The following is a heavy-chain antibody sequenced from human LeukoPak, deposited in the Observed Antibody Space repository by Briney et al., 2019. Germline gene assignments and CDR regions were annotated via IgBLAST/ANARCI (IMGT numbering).Heavy chain of an antibody. J-gene: IGHJ4*02. D-gene: IGHD3-22*01. CDR1: GFGFSDYY. V-gene: IGHV3-11*06. CDR3: ARDYQYYDSRFRHFDY. Sequence: PGGSLRLSCEASGFGFSDYYMSWIRQAPGKGLEWLSYISSGGSGTQYADSVKGRFTISRDNAKNSLYLQMNSLRAEDTAVYYCARDYQYYDSRFRHFDYWGQGTLVTVSS. CDR2: ISSGGSGT.